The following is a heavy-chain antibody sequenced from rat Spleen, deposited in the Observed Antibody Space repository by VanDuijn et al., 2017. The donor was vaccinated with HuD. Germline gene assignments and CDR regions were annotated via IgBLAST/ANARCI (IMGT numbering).Heavy chain of an antibody. Sequence: EVQLVESDGGLVQPGRSLKLSCAASGFIFSDYYMAWVRQAPTKGLEWVATINYDGRSTFYRDSLKARFTVSRDNAKSTLYLQMDSLRSEDTATYYCTRTTTVAPFDYWGQGVMVTVSS. V-gene: IGHV5-29*01. CDR2: INYDGRST. D-gene: IGHD1-1*01. CDR3: TRTTTVAPFDY. CDR1: GFIFSDYY. J-gene: IGHJ2*01.